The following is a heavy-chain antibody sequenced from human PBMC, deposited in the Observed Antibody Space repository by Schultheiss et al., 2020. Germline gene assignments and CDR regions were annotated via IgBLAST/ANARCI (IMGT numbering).Heavy chain of an antibody. J-gene: IGHJ4*02. CDR3: ATLGAVGVTTASFDY. CDR2: ISTSGAST. CDR1: GFTFSSYA. D-gene: IGHD1-26*01. Sequence: GGSLRLSCAASGFTFSSYAMSWVRQAPGKGLEWVSSISTSGASTSYADSVKGRFTISRDNSKNTLFLQMNSLRAEDTAVYYCATLGAVGVTTASFDYWGQGTLVTVSS. V-gene: IGHV3-23*01.